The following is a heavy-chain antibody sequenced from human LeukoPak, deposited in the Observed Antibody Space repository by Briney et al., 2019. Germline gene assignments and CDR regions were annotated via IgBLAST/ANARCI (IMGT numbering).Heavy chain of an antibody. V-gene: IGHV4-39*01. CDR1: GGSLSSSSYY. CDR3: ARPSTRAAAKIDP. Sequence: SETLSLTCTVSGGSLSSSSYYWGWLRQPPGKGLEWIGNIYYSGSTYYNPSLKSRVTISVDTSKNQFSLKLSSVTAADTAVYYCARPSTRAAAKIDPWGQGTLVTVSS. D-gene: IGHD6-13*01. J-gene: IGHJ5*02. CDR2: IYYSGST.